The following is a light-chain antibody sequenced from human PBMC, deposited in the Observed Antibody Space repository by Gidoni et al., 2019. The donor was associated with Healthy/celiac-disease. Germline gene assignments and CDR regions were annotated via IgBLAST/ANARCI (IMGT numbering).Light chain of an antibody. Sequence: QSALTQPAPVSGSPGQSITISCTGPSSDVGRYNLVSWSQQHPGKAPKLMIYEGSKRPSGVSNRFSGSKSGNTASLTISGLQAEDEADYYCCSYAGSSTWVFGGGTKLTVL. CDR2: EGS. CDR1: SSDVGRYNL. V-gene: IGLV2-23*01. J-gene: IGLJ3*02. CDR3: CSYAGSSTWV.